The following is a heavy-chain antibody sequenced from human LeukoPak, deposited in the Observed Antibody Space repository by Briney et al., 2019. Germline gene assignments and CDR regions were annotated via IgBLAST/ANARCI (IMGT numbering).Heavy chain of an antibody. CDR1: GFTFTNPA. V-gene: IGHV3-23*01. CDR2: VSGSGDFI. D-gene: IGHD4-23*01. CDR3: AKTRGGNPRYYFDY. Sequence: GGSLRLSCAASGFTFTNPAMGWVRQAPGKGLELVSVVSGSGDFIYYGDSVKGRFTISRDNSKNTLYLQMSSLRAEDTALYYCAKTRGGNPRYYFDYWGHGTLVTVSS. J-gene: IGHJ4*01.